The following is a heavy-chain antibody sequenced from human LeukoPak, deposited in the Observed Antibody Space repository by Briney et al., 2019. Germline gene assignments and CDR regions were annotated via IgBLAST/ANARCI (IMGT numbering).Heavy chain of an antibody. CDR3: ARDYEGYSSSWYFFDY. V-gene: IGHV4-34*01. CDR2: IYHSGST. CDR1: GGSFSGYY. J-gene: IGHJ4*02. Sequence: PSETLSLTCAVYGGSFSGYYWSWIRQPPGKGLEWIGSIYHSGSTYYNPSLKSRVTISVDTSKNQFSLKLSSVTAADTAVYYCARDYEGYSSSWYFFDYWGQGTLVTVSS. D-gene: IGHD6-13*01.